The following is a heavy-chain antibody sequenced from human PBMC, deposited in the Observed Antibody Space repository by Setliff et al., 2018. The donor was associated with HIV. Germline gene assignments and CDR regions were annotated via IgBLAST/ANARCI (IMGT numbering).Heavy chain of an antibody. CDR3: ASFFGDYGY. D-gene: IGHD3-10*01. J-gene: IGHJ4*01. CDR1: GLTFSSYA. Sequence: LRLSCAASGLTFSSYAMTWVRQAPGRGLEWVSGITGNGRSTYYADSVRGRFTISRDNANNLLFLQMNNLRVEDTAVYYCASFFGDYGYWGHGTQVTVSS. CDR2: ITGNGRST. V-gene: IGHV3-23*01.